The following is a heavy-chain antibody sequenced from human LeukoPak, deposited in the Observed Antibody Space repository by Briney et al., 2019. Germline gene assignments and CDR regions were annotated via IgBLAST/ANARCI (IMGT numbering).Heavy chain of an antibody. CDR3: AKRGVVIRVILVGFHKEAYYFES. D-gene: IGHD3/OR15-3a*01. CDR1: GITLSNYG. Sequence: GGSLRLSCAVSGITLSNYGMSSVRQAPGKGLEWVAGISDSGGSTKYADSVKGRFTIARDNRKDTLYLQMNSLRAEDTAVYFCAKRGVVIRVILVGFHKEAYYFESWGQGALVSVSS. CDR2: ISDSGGST. J-gene: IGHJ4*02. V-gene: IGHV3-23*01.